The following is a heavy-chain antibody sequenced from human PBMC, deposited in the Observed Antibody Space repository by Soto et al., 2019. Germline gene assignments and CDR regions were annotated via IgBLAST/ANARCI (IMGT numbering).Heavy chain of an antibody. Sequence: PSETLSLTCTVSGDSMSGFYWSWIRQTPGKGLEWIGYINYVGRTSYYSPSLQSRVTISLDSSKNQFSLILSSVTAADPAVYFCARFRRNYFDYWGQGTQVTVSS. D-gene: IGHD3-10*01. V-gene: IGHV4-59*01. J-gene: IGHJ4*02. CDR3: ARFRRNYFDY. CDR1: GDSMSGFY. CDR2: INYVGRTS.